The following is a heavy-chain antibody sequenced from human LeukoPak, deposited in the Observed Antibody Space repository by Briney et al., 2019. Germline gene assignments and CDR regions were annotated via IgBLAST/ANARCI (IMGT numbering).Heavy chain of an antibody. Sequence: PGGSLRLSCAASGFTFSSYSMNWVRQAPGKGLEWVSSISSDSSYIYYADSVKGRFTISRDNAKNSLYLQMNSLRAEDTGVYYCARDRNYYYYMDVWGKGATVTISS. CDR1: GFTFSSYS. CDR3: ARDRNYYYYMDV. V-gene: IGHV3-21*04. J-gene: IGHJ6*03. CDR2: ISSDSSYI.